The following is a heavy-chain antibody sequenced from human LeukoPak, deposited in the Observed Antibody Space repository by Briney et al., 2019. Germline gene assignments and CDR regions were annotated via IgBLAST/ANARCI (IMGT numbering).Heavy chain of an antibody. J-gene: IGHJ5*02. CDR1: GYSFNSYG. CDR3: ARDGAAASLKRLSRPNDWFDP. V-gene: IGHV1-18*01. D-gene: IGHD3-16*02. CDR2: ISAYNGNT. Sequence: ASVKVSCKASGYSFNSYGISWVRQAPGQGLEWMGWISAYNGNTNYAQKLQGRVTITTDTSTSTAYMELRSLRSDDTAVYYCARDGAAASLKRLSRPNDWFDPWGQGTLVTVSS.